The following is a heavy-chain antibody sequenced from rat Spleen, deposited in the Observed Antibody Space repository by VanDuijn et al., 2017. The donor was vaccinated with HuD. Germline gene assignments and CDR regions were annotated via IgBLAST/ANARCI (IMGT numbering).Heavy chain of an antibody. CDR3: AKTTVAYYYIMDA. V-gene: IGHV5-29*01. CDR1: GFTFSNYG. CDR2: ISYDGSST. D-gene: IGHD1-3*01. J-gene: IGHJ4*01. Sequence: EVQLVESDGGLVQPGRSLKLSCAASGFTFSNYGMHWIRQAPTKGLEWVATISYDGSSTYYRDSVKGRFTISRDNAKSTLYLQMDSLRSEDTATYYCAKTTVAYYYIMDAWGQGASVTVSS.